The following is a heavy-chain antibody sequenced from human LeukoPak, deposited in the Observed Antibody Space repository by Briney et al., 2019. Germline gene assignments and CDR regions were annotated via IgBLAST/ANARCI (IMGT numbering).Heavy chain of an antibody. CDR3: ARERHLYDYGDYVGAFDI. Sequence: GGSLRLSCAASGFAFSSYAMHWVRQAPGKGLEWVAVISYDGSNKYYADSVKGRFTISRDNSKNTLYLQMNSLRAEDTAVYYCARERHLYDYGDYVGAFDIWGQGIMVTVSS. J-gene: IGHJ3*02. D-gene: IGHD4-17*01. V-gene: IGHV3-30-3*01. CDR2: ISYDGSNK. CDR1: GFAFSSYA.